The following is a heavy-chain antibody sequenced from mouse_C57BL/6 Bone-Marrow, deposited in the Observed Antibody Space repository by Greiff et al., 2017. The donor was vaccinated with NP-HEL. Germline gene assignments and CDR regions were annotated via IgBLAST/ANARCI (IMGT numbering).Heavy chain of an antibody. Sequence: EVKLEESGPGLVKPSQSLSLTCSVTGYSITSGYYWNWIRQFPGNKLEWMGYISYDGSNNYNPSLKNRISITRDTSKNQFFLKLNSVTTEDTATYYCASPGYYGSSYPYYYAMDYWGQGTSVTVSS. CDR3: ASPGYYGSSYPYYYAMDY. D-gene: IGHD1-1*01. CDR2: ISYDGSN. J-gene: IGHJ4*01. V-gene: IGHV3-6*01. CDR1: GYSITSGYY.